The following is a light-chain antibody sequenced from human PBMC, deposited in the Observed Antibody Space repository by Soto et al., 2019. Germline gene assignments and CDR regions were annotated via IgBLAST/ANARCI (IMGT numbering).Light chain of an antibody. CDR1: QSVRSY. CDR3: QQRANWPAT. J-gene: IGKJ5*01. CDR2: DAS. V-gene: IGKV3-11*01. Sequence: EIVLAQSPATLSLSPGERVTLTCRASQSVRSYLAWYQQQPGQAPRLLIYDASNRATGIPARFSGSGSGTDFTLTISSLEPEDVAVYYCQQRANWPATFGPGTRLEIK.